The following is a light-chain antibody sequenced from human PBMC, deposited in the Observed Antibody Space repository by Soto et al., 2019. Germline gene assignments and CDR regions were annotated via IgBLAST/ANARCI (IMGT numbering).Light chain of an antibody. J-gene: IGKJ1*01. CDR2: RTS. CDR3: QHYGNSLWT. CDR1: ESVSSSF. V-gene: IGKV3-20*01. Sequence: EIVMTQSPATLCVSPGERATLSCRASESVSSSFLTWYQQKPGQAPRLLIYRTSNRVTGIPDRFSGSGSGTDFTLTISRLEPEDFAVYFCQHYGNSLWTFGQGTKVDIK.